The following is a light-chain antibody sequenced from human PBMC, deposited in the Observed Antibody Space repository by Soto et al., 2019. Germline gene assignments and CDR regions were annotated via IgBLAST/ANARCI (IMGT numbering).Light chain of an antibody. V-gene: IGKV4-1*01. CDR2: WAS. CDR1: QSVFYGSNNKNY. J-gene: IGKJ3*01. CDR3: QQYYISPVT. Sequence: DIVMTQSPDSLAVSLGERATINCKSSQSVFYGSNNKNYLAWYQQKPGQPPKLLIYWASTRESGVPDRFSGSGSGTDFTLTISSLQAEDVAVYYCQQYYISPVTLGPGTRVDVK.